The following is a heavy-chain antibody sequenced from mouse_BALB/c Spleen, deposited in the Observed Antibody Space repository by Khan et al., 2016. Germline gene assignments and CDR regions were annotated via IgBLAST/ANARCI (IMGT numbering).Heavy chain of an antibody. J-gene: IGHJ3*01. Sequence: EVQLQESGPGLVKPSQSLSLTCTVTGYSITSDYAWNWIRQFPGNKLEWMGYISYSGSTSYNPSLKSRISITRDTSTNQIFLRLNSVTTEDTATEYCAEELGGVAYWGQGTLVTVSA. D-gene: IGHD4-1*01. CDR2: ISYSGST. CDR3: AEELGGVAY. CDR1: GYSITSDYA. V-gene: IGHV3-2*02.